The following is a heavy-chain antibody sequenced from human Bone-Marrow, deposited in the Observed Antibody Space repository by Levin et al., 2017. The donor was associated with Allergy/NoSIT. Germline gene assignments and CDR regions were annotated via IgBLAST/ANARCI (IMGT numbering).Heavy chain of an antibody. CDR2: INPNSGGT. CDR3: ARDLRNYDSSGYYRN. CDR1: GYTFTGYY. V-gene: IGHV1-2*02. D-gene: IGHD3-22*01. J-gene: IGHJ4*02. Sequence: PGGSLRLSCKASGYTFTGYYMHWVRQAPGQGLEWMGWINPNSGGTNYAQKFQGRVTMTRDTSISTAYMELSRLRSDDTAVYYCARDLRNYDSSGYYRNWGQGTLVTVSS.